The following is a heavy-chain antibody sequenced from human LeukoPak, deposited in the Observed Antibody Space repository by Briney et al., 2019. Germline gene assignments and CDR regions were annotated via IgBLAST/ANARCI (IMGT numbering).Heavy chain of an antibody. V-gene: IGHV1-69*13. Sequence: ASVKVSCKASGGTFSSYAISWVRQAPGQELEWMGGLIPIFGTANYAQKFQGRVTITADESTSTAYMELSSLRSEDTAVYYCARSRDVVVPAALRYYYYGMDVWGQGTTVTVSS. CDR2: LIPIFGTA. J-gene: IGHJ6*02. D-gene: IGHD2-2*01. CDR1: GGTFSSYA. CDR3: ARSRDVVVPAALRYYYYGMDV.